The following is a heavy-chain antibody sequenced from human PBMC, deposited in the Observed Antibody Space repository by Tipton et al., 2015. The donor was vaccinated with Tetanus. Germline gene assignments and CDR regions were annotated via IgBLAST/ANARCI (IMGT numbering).Heavy chain of an antibody. CDR3: ARLPKHYSASGGT. Sequence: QLVQSGAEVKKPGESLKISCKVSGHNSRSYWISWVRQMPGKGLEWMGIIYPGDSDATYSPSFQGQVTISIDKSISTAYLHWSSLKAADNAIYFCARLPKHYSASGGTWGQGTLVTVSS. CDR1: GHNSRSYW. D-gene: IGHD3-10*01. J-gene: IGHJ5*02. CDR2: IYPGDSDA. V-gene: IGHV5-51*01.